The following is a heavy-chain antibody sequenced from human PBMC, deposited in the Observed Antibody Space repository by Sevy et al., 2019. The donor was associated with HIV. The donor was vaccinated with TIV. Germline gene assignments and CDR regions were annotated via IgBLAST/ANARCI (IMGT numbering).Heavy chain of an antibody. CDR2: IYYSGST. Sequence: SETLSLTCTVSGGSISSSSYYWGWIRQPPGKGLEWIGSIYYSGSTYYNPSLKSRVTISVDTSKNQFSLKLSSVTAAGTAVYYCARGVKSRKNDFWSGYSTPAYYFDYWGQGTLVTVSS. D-gene: IGHD3-3*01. V-gene: IGHV4-39*01. CDR3: ARGVKSRKNDFWSGYSTPAYYFDY. CDR1: GGSISSSSYY. J-gene: IGHJ4*02.